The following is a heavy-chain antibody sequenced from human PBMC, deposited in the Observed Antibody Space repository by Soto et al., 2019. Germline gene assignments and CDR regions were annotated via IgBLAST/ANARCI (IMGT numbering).Heavy chain of an antibody. CDR3: ARDRIGYCRGGSCWGGDAFAI. Sequence: ASVKVSCKASGYTFTSYGISWVRQAPGQGLEWMGWISAYNGNTNYAQKLQGRVTMTTDTSTSTAYLELRSLRSDDTAVYYCARDRIGYCRGGSCWGGDAFAIWGQGTMVTVSS. CDR1: GYTFTSYG. D-gene: IGHD2-15*01. CDR2: ISAYNGNT. V-gene: IGHV1-18*01. J-gene: IGHJ3*02.